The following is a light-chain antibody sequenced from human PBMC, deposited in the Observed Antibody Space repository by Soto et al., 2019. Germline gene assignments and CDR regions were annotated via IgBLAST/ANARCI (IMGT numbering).Light chain of an antibody. CDR1: QSVSSN. J-gene: IGKJ1*01. V-gene: IGKV3-11*01. CDR3: QQRSNWPWT. Sequence: EIVMTQSPATLSVSPGGRATLSCTASQSVSSNLAWYQQKPGQAHRLLIYGASTRATGITARFSGSGSGTVFTLNISRLEPEDFAVYYCQQRSNWPWTFGQGTTVDIK. CDR2: GAS.